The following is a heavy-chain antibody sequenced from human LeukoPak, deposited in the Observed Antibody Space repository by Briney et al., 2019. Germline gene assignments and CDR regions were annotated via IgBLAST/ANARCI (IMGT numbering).Heavy chain of an antibody. CDR2: ICWDDNK. Sequence: SGPTLVHPTQTLTLTCTFSGFSLRTPGVGVGWIRQPPGKALEWLSLICWDDNKLYSPSLKSRLTIIKDTSKNQVVLTMTNMGPVDTATYYCAHYGDYRFLYYFDHWGQGTLVTVSS. CDR3: AHYGDYRFLYYFDH. J-gene: IGHJ4*02. V-gene: IGHV2-5*02. CDR1: GFSLRTPGVG. D-gene: IGHD4-17*01.